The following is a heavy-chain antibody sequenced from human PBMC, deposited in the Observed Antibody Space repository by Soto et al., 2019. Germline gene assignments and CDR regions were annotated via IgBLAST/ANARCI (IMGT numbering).Heavy chain of an antibody. D-gene: IGHD4-17*01. V-gene: IGHV1-69*01. CDR2: IMPIFGTA. CDR3: ARDSAGTKVYGDYVTRDY. CDR1: GGTFSSYA. Sequence: QVQLVQSGAEVKKPGSSVKVSCKASGGTFSSYAISWVRQAPGQGLEWMGGIMPIFGTANYAQKFQGRVTITSAESTNTDYMELSSMRSEDTAVDYCARDSAGTKVYGDYVTRDYWGQGTLVTVSS. J-gene: IGHJ4*02.